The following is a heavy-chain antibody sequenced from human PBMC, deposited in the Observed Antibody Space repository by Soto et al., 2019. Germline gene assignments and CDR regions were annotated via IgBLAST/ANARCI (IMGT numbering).Heavy chain of an antibody. D-gene: IGHD6-13*01. CDR2: IDPGDSKT. V-gene: IGHV5-10-1*01. CDR3: ARRIAAAGGYYYYAFDV. CDR1: GYNFDTYW. J-gene: IGHJ6*02. Sequence: GESLKISCKGSGYNFDTYWINWVRQMPGKGLEWMGRIDPGDSKTKYSPSLEGHITISVDTSINTTYLQWSSLKASDTAIYYCARRIAAAGGYYYYAFDVWGQGNAVTVSS.